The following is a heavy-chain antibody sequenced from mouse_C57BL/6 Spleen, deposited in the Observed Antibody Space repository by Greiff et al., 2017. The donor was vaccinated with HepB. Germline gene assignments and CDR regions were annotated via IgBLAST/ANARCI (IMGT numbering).Heavy chain of an antibody. CDR1: GFTFSDYY. D-gene: IGHD3-2*02. CDR3: ARDSSGPYAMDY. V-gene: IGHV5-16*01. J-gene: IGHJ4*01. CDR2: INYDGSST. Sequence: EVMLVESEGGLVQPGSSMKLSCTASGFTFSDYYMAWVRQVPEKGLEWVANINYDGSSTYYLDSLKSRFIISRDNAKNILYLQMSSLKSEDTATYYCARDSSGPYAMDYWGQGTSVTVSS.